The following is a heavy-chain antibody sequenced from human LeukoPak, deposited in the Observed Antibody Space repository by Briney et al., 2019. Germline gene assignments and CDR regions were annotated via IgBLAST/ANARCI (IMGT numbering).Heavy chain of an antibody. CDR3: ARKDYDTGGYFDLDS. J-gene: IGHJ4*02. D-gene: IGHD3-22*01. Sequence: SGGSLRLSCAASGFTFSRYSMNWVRQAPGKGLEWVSSISDDGKYIYYADSVKGRFSISRDNARNTLYLQMNSLRAEDTAVYYCARKDYDTGGYFDLDSWGQGTLVTVSS. V-gene: IGHV3-21*01. CDR2: ISDDGKYI. CDR1: GFTFSRYS.